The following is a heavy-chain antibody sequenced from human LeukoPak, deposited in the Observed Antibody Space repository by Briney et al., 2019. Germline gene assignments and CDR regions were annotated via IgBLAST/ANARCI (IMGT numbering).Heavy chain of an antibody. Sequence: PGRSLRLSCAASGFILNSYGMHWVRQAPGKGLEWVADIWFDGKNQHFADSVRGRFAISRDNSKNTVYLQINSLRAEDTAVYYCARDQDCSSTSCYQGYYYYGMDVWGQGTTVTVSS. CDR2: IWFDGKNQ. CDR3: ARDQDCSSTSCYQGYYYYGMDV. CDR1: GFILNSYG. V-gene: IGHV3-33*01. J-gene: IGHJ6*02. D-gene: IGHD2-2*01.